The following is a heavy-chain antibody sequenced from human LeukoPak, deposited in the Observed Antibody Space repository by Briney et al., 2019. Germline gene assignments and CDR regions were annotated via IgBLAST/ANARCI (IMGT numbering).Heavy chain of an antibody. V-gene: IGHV4-61*05. D-gene: IGHD6-13*01. CDR2: IYYSGST. Sequence: SETLSLTCTVSGGSISSSSYYWGWIRQPPGKGLEWIGYIYYSGSTNYNPSLKSRVTISVDTSKNQFSLKLSSVTAADTAVYYCARGKQQLVIFYYYYYMDVWGKGTTVTVSS. CDR1: GGSISSSSYY. CDR3: ARGKQQLVIFYYYYYMDV. J-gene: IGHJ6*03.